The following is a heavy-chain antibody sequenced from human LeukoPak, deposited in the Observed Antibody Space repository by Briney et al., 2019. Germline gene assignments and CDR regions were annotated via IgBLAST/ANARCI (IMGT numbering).Heavy chain of an antibody. V-gene: IGHV3-23*01. J-gene: IGHJ3*02. CDR2: ISGSGGGT. Sequence: GGSLRLSCAASGFTSSSYAMSWVRQAPGKGLEWVSAISGSGGGTYYADSVKGRFTISRDNSKNTLYLQMNSLRAEDTAVYYCAKGSARQYQLLYLGPNAFDIWGQGTMVTVSS. D-gene: IGHD2-2*02. CDR3: AKGSARQYQLLYLGPNAFDI. CDR1: GFTSSSYA.